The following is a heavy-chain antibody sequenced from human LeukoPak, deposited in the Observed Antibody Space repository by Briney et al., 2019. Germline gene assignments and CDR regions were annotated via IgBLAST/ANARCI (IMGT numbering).Heavy chain of an antibody. J-gene: IGHJ4*02. CDR1: GGSFSGYY. V-gene: IGHV4-34*01. CDR2: INHSGST. D-gene: IGHD2-15*01. CDR3: ARVPRRGYCSGGSCRDY. Sequence: SETLSLTCAVYGGSFSGYYWSWIRQPPGKGLEWIGEINHSGSTNYNPSLKSRVTISVDTSKNQFSLKLSSVTAADTAVYYCARVPRRGYCSGGSCRDYWGQGTLVTVSS.